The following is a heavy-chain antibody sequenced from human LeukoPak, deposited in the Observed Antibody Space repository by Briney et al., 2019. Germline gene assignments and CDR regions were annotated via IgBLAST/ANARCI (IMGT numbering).Heavy chain of an antibody. CDR2: ISYDGSNK. D-gene: IGHD3-3*01. Sequence: GGSLRLSCAASGFTFSSYGMHWVRQAPGKGLEWVAVISYDGSNKYYADSVKGRSTISRDNSKNTLYLQMNSLRVEDTAVYYCARAVGYFWSDPRFDYWGQGALVTVSS. J-gene: IGHJ4*02. V-gene: IGHV3-30*03. CDR1: GFTFSSYG. CDR3: ARAVGYFWSDPRFDY.